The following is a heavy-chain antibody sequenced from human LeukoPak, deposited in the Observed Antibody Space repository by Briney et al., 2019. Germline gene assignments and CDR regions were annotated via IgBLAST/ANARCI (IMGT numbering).Heavy chain of an antibody. Sequence: SETLSLTCAVYGGSFIGFHWNWIRQPPGKGLEWIGDINHSGSTNYNPSLTSRVTISVDPSKNQFSLNLSSVTAADTAVYYCARTAYDSSDFYRFDYWGQGTLVTVSS. D-gene: IGHD3-22*01. CDR1: GGSFIGFH. CDR3: ARTAYDSSDFYRFDY. J-gene: IGHJ4*02. CDR2: INHSGST. V-gene: IGHV4-34*01.